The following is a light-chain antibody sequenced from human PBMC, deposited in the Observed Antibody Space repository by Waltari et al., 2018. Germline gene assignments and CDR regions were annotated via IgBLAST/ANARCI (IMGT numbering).Light chain of an antibody. Sequence: DIVMTQSPDSLAVSLGERDTINCKSSQSVLHSSQNKNFLAWYQHKPRQPPKLLIYWASTRQAGVPDRFSGSESRTDFTLTINGLQAEDVAVYYCQQYYTTPHTFGQGTKLEIK. CDR1: QSVLHSSQNKNF. CDR3: QQYYTTPHT. CDR2: WAS. V-gene: IGKV4-1*01. J-gene: IGKJ2*01.